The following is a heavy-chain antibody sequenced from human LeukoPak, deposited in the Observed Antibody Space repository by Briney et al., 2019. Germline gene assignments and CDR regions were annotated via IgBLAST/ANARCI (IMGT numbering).Heavy chain of an antibody. J-gene: IGHJ4*02. V-gene: IGHV1-2*02. D-gene: IGHD6-19*01. CDR3: ARDPHTSGWYGIGDY. Sequence: ASVKVSCKASGGTFSSYAISWVRQAPGQGLEWMGRINPNSGDIKYAQKFQGRVTMTRDTSISTAYMELSRLTSDDTAVYYCARDPHTSGWYGIGDYWGQGTLVTVSS. CDR1: GGTFSSYA. CDR2: INPNSGDI.